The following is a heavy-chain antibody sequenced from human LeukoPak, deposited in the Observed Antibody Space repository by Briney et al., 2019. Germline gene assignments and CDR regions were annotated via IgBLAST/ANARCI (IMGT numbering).Heavy chain of an antibody. CDR3: AKDRASSYTDY. Sequence: GGSLRLSCAASGFTFSSYGMHWVRQAPGKGLEWVSVISCGGSNKYYADSVKGRFTISRDNSKNTLYLQMNSLRAEDTAVYYCAKDRASSYTDYWGQGTLVTVSS. CDR1: GFTFSSYG. J-gene: IGHJ4*02. D-gene: IGHD6-13*01. V-gene: IGHV3-30*18. CDR2: ISCGGSNK.